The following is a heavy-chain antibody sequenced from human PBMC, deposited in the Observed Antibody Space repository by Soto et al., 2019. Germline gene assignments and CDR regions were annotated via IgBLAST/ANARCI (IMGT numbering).Heavy chain of an antibody. CDR2: IYSGGST. CDR1: GFTVSSNY. CDR3: ARSPKAVDTAMTGYFDY. Sequence: EVQLVETGGGLIQPGGSLRLSCAASGFTVSSNYMSWVRQAPGKGLEWVSVIYSGGSTYYADSVKGRFTISRDNSKNTLYLQLNSLSAEDTAVYYCARSPKAVDTAMTGYFDYWGQGTLVTVSS. D-gene: IGHD5-18*01. J-gene: IGHJ4*02. V-gene: IGHV3-53*02.